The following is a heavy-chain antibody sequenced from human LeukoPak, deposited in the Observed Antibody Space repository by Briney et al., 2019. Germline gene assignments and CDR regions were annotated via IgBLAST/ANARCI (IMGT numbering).Heavy chain of an antibody. Sequence: SETLSLTCTVSAGSISSSSYYWGWIRQPPGKGLEWIGSIYYSGSTYYNPSLKSRVTISVDTSKNQFSLKLSSVTAADTAVYYCARGEARYCSSTSCTKGVDTWGQGTMVTVSS. CDR3: ARGEARYCSSTSCTKGVDT. CDR1: AGSISSSSYY. J-gene: IGHJ3*02. D-gene: IGHD2-2*01. V-gene: IGHV4-39*01. CDR2: IYYSGST.